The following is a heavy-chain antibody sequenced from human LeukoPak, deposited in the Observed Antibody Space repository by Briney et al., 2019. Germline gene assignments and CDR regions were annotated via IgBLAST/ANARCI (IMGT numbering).Heavy chain of an antibody. D-gene: IGHD4-17*01. J-gene: IGHJ4*02. CDR3: AGQPDYGDYELDY. CDR2: ISYDGSNK. CDR1: GFTFSSYA. Sequence: GGSLRLSCAASGFTFSSYAMHWVRQAPGKGLEWVAVISYDGSNKYYADSVKGRFTISRDNSKNTLYLQMNSLRAEDTAVYYCAGQPDYGDYELDYWGQGTLVTVSS. V-gene: IGHV3-30-3*01.